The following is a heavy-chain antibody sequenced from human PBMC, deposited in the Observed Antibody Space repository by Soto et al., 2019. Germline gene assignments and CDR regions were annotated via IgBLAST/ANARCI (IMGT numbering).Heavy chain of an antibody. CDR1: GGTFSSYT. V-gene: IGHV1-69*04. CDR3: ARDPSGDYGRKYNWFDP. D-gene: IGHD4-17*01. Sequence: ASVKVSCKASGGTFSSYTISWVRQAPGQGLEWMGRIIPILGIANYAQKFQGRVTITADKSTSTAYMELSSLRSEDTAVYYCARDPSGDYGRKYNWFDPWGQGTLVTVSS. J-gene: IGHJ5*02. CDR2: IIPILGIA.